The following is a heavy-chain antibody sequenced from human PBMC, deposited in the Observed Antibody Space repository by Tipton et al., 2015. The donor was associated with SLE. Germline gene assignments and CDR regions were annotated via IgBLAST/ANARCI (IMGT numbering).Heavy chain of an antibody. J-gene: IGHJ5*02. CDR1: GGSISSHY. Sequence: PGLVKPSETLSLTCTVSGGSISSHYWSWIRQPPGKGLEWIGYIYYSGSTNYNPSLKSRVTISVDTSKNQFSLKLSSVTAADTAVYYCARDSNYWFDPWGQGTLVTVSS. D-gene: IGHD2-8*01. CDR2: IYYSGST. V-gene: IGHV4-59*11. CDR3: ARDSNYWFDP.